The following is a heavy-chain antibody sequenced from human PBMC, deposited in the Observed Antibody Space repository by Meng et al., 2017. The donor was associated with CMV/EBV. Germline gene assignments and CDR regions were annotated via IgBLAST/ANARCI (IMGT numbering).Heavy chain of an antibody. D-gene: IGHD2-2*01. CDR1: TFITFA. CDR3: ARVSCSSVSCTGPLVLDY. V-gene: IGHV1-69*05. J-gene: IGHJ4*02. Sequence: TFITFAIHWLRQVPRQRLEWLGWIISMFGTANYAQTYHGRVTITTDDSTSTANMELWSLRSDDTAVYYCARVSCSSVSCTGPLVLDYWGQGILVTVSS. CDR2: IISMFGTA.